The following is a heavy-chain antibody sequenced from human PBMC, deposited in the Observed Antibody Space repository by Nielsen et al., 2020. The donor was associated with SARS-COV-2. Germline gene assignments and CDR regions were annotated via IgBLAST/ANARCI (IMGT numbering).Heavy chain of an antibody. CDR1: GFTFNIYA. CDR2: LSSSGGST. CDR3: ARCGGDCYSRFGAFDI. D-gene: IGHD2-21*02. V-gene: IGHV3-23*01. J-gene: IGHJ3*02. Sequence: GESLKISCAASGFTFNIYAMAWVRRAPGRGLQWVTGLSSSGGSTYYTDSVKGRFTISRDNSKNTLYLQMNSLRAEDTAVYYCARCGGDCYSRFGAFDIWGQGTMVTVSS.